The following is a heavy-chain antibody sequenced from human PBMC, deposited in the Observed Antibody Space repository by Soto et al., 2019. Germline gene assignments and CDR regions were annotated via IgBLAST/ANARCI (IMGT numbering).Heavy chain of an antibody. Sequence: SGPTLLKPTQTLTLTCTFSGFSLSTSGVGVGWIRQPPGKALEWLAIIYWDDDKRYSPSLKSRLTITKDTSKNQVVLTMTNRDPVDTATYYCAHRRTGHYYDSSGYDYWGQGTLVTVSS. V-gene: IGHV2-5*02. CDR3: AHRRTGHYYDSSGYDY. J-gene: IGHJ4*02. CDR2: IYWDDDK. CDR1: GFSLSTSGVG. D-gene: IGHD3-22*01.